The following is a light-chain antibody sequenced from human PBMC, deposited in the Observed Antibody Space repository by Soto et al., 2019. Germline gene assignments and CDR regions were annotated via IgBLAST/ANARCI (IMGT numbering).Light chain of an antibody. CDR2: EYK. CDR3: QSYDSSNDVV. CDR1: SGSIASNY. V-gene: IGLV6-57*03. Sequence: NFMLTQPHSVSESPGKTVTISCTRSSGSIASNYVQWYQQRPGSAPTTVIYEYKQRPSGVPDRFSGSIDSSSNSASLTISGLKTEDEADYYCQSYDSSNDVVFGGGTKLTVL. J-gene: IGLJ2*01.